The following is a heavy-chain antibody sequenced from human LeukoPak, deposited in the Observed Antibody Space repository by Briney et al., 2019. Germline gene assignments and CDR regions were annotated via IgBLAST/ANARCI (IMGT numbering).Heavy chain of an antibody. CDR2: IIPIFGTA. CDR1: GGTFSSYA. Sequence: ASVKVSCKASGGTFSSYAISWVRQAPGQGLEWMGGIIPIFGTANYAQKFQGRVTITADESTSTAYMELSSLRPEDTAVYYCARGGYYDILTGYYQWGQGTLVTVSS. D-gene: IGHD3-9*01. J-gene: IGHJ4*02. CDR3: ARGGYYDILTGYYQ. V-gene: IGHV1-69*01.